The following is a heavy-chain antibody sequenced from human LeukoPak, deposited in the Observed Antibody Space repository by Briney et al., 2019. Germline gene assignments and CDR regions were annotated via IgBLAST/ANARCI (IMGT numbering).Heavy chain of an antibody. V-gene: IGHV1-3*01. CDR2: INAGNGNT. CDR1: GYTFTSYV. D-gene: IGHD6-13*01. Sequence: ASVKVSCKASGYTFTSYVMHWVRQAPGQRLEWMGWINAGNGNTKYSQKFQGRVTITRDTSASTAYMELSSLRSEDTAVYYCARGSSSWYYQFDYWGQETLVTVSS. J-gene: IGHJ4*02. CDR3: ARGSSSWYYQFDY.